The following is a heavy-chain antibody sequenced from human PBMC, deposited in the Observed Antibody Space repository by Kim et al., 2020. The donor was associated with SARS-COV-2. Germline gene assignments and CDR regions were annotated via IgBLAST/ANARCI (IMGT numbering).Heavy chain of an antibody. D-gene: IGHD3-16*01. Sequence: GGSLRLSCAASGFTFSSYRMNWVRQAPGKVLEWVSDISGSTGITHYADSVKGRFTISRDNARNSLFLQMNSLRDEDTAVYYCASGRGGFWGQGTMVTVSS. V-gene: IGHV3-48*02. J-gene: IGHJ3*01. CDR2: ISGSTGIT. CDR1: GFTFSSYR. CDR3: ASGRGGF.